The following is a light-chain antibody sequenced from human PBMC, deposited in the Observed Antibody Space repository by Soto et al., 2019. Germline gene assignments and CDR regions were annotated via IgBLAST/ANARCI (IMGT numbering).Light chain of an antibody. CDR3: QQYDSFPRT. CDR2: ATY. V-gene: IGKV1-16*01. Sequence: DIQMTQSPSSLSASVGDRVTITCRASQGINNYVAWFQQKPGRAPKSLIYATYRLQSGVPSPFSGSGSGTDLTLTIRSPQPEDFATYYSQQYDSFPRTFGQGTKVEIK. CDR1: QGINNY. J-gene: IGKJ1*01.